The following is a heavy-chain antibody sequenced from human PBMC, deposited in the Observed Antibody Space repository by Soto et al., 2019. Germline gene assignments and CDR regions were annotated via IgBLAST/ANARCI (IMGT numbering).Heavy chain of an antibody. D-gene: IGHD1-1*01. CDR2: IRSKAFGGTT. CDR3: ADIFDSTGY. CDR1: GFTFGDYA. Sequence: SLRFSCTASGFTFGDYAISWVRQAPGKGLEWVGFIRSKAFGGTTEHAASVKDRFTISRDDSKSIAYLQMHSLKTEDTAVYYCADIFDSTGYWGQGTLVTVSS. J-gene: IGHJ4*02. V-gene: IGHV3-49*04.